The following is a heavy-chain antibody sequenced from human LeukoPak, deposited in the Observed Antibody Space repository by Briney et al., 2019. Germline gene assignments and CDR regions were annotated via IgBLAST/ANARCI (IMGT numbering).Heavy chain of an antibody. J-gene: IGHJ5*02. CDR3: ARDNLARFDP. Sequence: PSETLSLTCTVSGGSITRSSYYWGWIRQPPGKGLEWIGSIYYSGSTYYNPSLKSRVTISVDTSKNQFSLKLSSVTAADTAVYYCARDNLARFDPWGQGTLVTVSS. CDR1: GGSITRSSYY. V-gene: IGHV4-39*02. CDR2: IYYSGST.